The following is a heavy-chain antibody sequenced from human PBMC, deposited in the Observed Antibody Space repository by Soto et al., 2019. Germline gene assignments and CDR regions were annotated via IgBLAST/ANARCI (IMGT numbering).Heavy chain of an antibody. Sequence: EVQLVESGGGLVQPGGSMRLSCAASGFTFSSYSMNWVRQAPGKGLEWVSYISSSSSTIYYADSVKGRFTISRDNAKNSRYLQMNSLRAEDTAVYYCARVASLGYCSGGSCQNDYYYYMDVWGKGTTVTVSS. CDR1: GFTFSSYS. V-gene: IGHV3-48*01. J-gene: IGHJ6*03. D-gene: IGHD2-15*01. CDR2: ISSSSSTI. CDR3: ARVASLGYCSGGSCQNDYYYYMDV.